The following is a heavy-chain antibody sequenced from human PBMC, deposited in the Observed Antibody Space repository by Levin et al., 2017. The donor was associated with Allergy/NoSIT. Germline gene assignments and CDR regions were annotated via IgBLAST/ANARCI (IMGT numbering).Heavy chain of an antibody. CDR1: GFTFSSYD. J-gene: IGHJ2*01. Sequence: GGSLRLSCAASGFTFSSYDMHWVRQATGKGLEWVSAIGTAGDTYYPGSVKGRFTISRENAKNSLYLQMNSLRAGDTAVYYCARKVLWFGERVGADWYFDLWGRGTLVTVSS. D-gene: IGHD3-10*01. CDR3: ARKVLWFGERVGADWYFDL. V-gene: IGHV3-13*04. CDR2: IGTAGDT.